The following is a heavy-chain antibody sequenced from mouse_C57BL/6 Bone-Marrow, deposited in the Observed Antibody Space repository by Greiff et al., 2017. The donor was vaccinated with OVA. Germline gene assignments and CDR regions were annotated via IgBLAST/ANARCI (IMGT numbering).Heavy chain of an antibody. CDR2: SRNKANDYTT. J-gene: IGHJ1*03. Sequence: DVMLVESGGGLVQSGRSLRLSCATSGFTFSDFYMEWVRQAPGNGLEWIVASRNKANDYTTEYSASVKGRFIVARETSQTILDCQMNAVRAEDTTIYYGAREGSRITAVGWYLDVWGTGTTVTVSS. V-gene: IGHV7-1*01. CDR1: GFTFSDFY. CDR3: AREGSRITAVGWYLDV. D-gene: IGHD1-1*01.